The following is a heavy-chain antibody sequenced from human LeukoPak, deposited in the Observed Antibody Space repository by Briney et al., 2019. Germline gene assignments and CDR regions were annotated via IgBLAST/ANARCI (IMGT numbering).Heavy chain of an antibody. V-gene: IGHV1-2*02. CDR1: GYTLTGYY. Sequence: ASVKVSCRASGYTLTGYYMHWVRQAPGQGLEWMGWINPNSGGTNYAQKFQGRVTMTRDTSISTAYMELSRLRSDDTAVYYCARESSHYDILTGYWNWFDPWGQGTLVTVSS. J-gene: IGHJ5*02. CDR2: INPNSGGT. CDR3: ARESSHYDILTGYWNWFDP. D-gene: IGHD3-9*01.